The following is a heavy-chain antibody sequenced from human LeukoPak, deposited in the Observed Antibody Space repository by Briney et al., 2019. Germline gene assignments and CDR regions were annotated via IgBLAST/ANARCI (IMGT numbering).Heavy chain of an antibody. J-gene: IGHJ4*02. CDR1: GGSISSYY. V-gene: IGHV4-59*01. CDR2: IYYSGST. Sequence: PSETLSLTCTVSGGSISSYYWSWIRQPPGKGLEWIGYIYYSGSTNYNPSLKSRVTTSVDTSKNQFSLKLSSVTAADTAVYYCARVLGYSSGWYGRYFDYWGQGTLVTVSS. D-gene: IGHD6-19*01. CDR3: ARVLGYSSGWYGRYFDY.